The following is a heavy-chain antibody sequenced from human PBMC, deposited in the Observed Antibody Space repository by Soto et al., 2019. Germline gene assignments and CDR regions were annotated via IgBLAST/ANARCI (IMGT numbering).Heavy chain of an antibody. CDR3: ARGVVTAGNWFDP. V-gene: IGHV4-39*07. CDR1: GGSISRSGYF. J-gene: IGHJ5*01. CDR2: IYHSGST. Sequence: SETLPHSCTVSGGSISRSGYFWGWIRQPPGKGLEWIGSIYHSGSTYYNPSLKSRVTISVDRSKNQFSLKLSSVTAADTAVYYCARGVVTAGNWFDPWGQGTLVTVSS. D-gene: IGHD2-21*02.